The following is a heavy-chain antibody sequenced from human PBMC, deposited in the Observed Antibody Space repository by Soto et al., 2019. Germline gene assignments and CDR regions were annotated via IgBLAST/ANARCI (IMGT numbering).Heavy chain of an antibody. CDR2: ISGTGGAT. CDR3: ARVNDWDHIAFDF. D-gene: IGHD1-1*01. V-gene: IGHV3-23*01. Sequence: EVQLLDSGGGLVQPGRSLRLSCTASGFTFVNYPVAWVRQAPGKGLECVSAISGTGGATYYADSVKGRFTISRDNSKNTLYLQMNNVRVEDTAVYYCARVNDWDHIAFDFWGQGTLVTVSS. CDR1: GFTFVNYP. J-gene: IGHJ4*02.